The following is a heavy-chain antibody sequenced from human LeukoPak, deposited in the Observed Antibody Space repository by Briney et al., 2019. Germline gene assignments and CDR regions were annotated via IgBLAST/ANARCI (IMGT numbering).Heavy chain of an antibody. CDR1: GYRFTSYW. CDR3: ARRDSSNWDFDY. J-gene: IGHJ4*02. D-gene: IGHD6-13*01. CDR2: VYTGDSDT. Sequence: GESLKISCKGSGYRFTSYWIGWVRQMPGKGLEWMGIVYTGDSDTTYSPTFQGQVTISVDKFISTAYLQWSSPKASDTATYYCARRDSSNWDFDYWGQGTLVTVSS. V-gene: IGHV5-51*01.